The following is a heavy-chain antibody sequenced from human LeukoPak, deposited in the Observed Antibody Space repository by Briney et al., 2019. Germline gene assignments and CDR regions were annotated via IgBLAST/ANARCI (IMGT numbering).Heavy chain of an antibody. Sequence: GSSVTVSCKASGGTFSSYAISWVRQAPGQGLEWMGGIIPIFGTANYAQKFQGRVTMTEDTSTDTAYMELSNLRSEDTAVYYCALSETIGYWFDYWGQGTLVTVAS. D-gene: IGHD3-22*01. J-gene: IGHJ4*02. CDR1: GGTFSSYA. CDR2: IIPIFGTA. V-gene: IGHV1-69*06. CDR3: ALSETIGYWFDY.